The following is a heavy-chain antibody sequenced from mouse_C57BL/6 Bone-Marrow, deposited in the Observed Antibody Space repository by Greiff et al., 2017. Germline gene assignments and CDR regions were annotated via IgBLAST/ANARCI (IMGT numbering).Heavy chain of an antibody. CDR3: TREGYYGNFFRFAY. V-gene: IGHV1-15*01. J-gene: IGHJ3*01. D-gene: IGHD2-1*01. Sequence: VQLQQSGAELVRPGASVTLSCKASGYTFTDYEMHWVKQTPVHGLEWIGAIDPETGGTAYNQKFNGKAILTADKSSSTAYMELRSLTSEDSAVYYCTREGYYGNFFRFAYWGQGTLVTVSA. CDR1: GYTFTDYE. CDR2: IDPETGGT.